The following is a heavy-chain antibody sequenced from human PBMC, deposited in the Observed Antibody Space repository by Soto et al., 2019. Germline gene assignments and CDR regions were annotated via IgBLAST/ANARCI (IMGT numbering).Heavy chain of an antibody. J-gene: IGHJ4*02. Sequence: QVQLVQSGAEVTKPGASVKVSCKASGYNFTSYGISWVRQAPGQGLEWMGWIRAYNGNTKYAQKFQGRVTMNTDTSTSTAYMEMLSVRDDDTSLYSCARDPPIFDYWGQGTLVTVSS. V-gene: IGHV1-18*04. CDR2: IRAYNGNT. CDR1: GYNFTSYG. CDR3: ARDPPIFDY.